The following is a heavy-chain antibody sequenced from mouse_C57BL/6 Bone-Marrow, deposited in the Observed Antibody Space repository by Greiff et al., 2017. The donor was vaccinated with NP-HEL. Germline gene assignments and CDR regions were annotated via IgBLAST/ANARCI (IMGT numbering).Heavy chain of an antibody. V-gene: IGHV5-6*01. Sequence: DVQLVESGGDLVKPGGSLKLSCAASGFTFSSYGMSWVRQTPDKRLEWVATISSGGSYTYYPDSVKGRFTISRDNAKNTLYLQMSSLKSEDTAMYYGARHWERRLRFAYWGQGTLVTVSA. CDR1: GFTFSSYG. CDR2: ISSGGSYT. D-gene: IGHD3-2*02. J-gene: IGHJ3*01. CDR3: ARHWERRLRFAY.